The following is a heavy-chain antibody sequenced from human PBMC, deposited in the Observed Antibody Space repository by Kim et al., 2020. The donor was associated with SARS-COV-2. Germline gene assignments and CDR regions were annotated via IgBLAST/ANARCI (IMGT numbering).Heavy chain of an antibody. CDR3: ARDGAITGSNSDY. J-gene: IGHJ4*02. CDR2: ISSYNGNK. CDR1: GYTFSRYG. D-gene: IGHD6-13*01. V-gene: IGHV1-18*04. Sequence: ASVKVSCKASGYTFSRYGVSWVRQAPGQGLEWMGWISSYNGNKYYTEKFLGRVTMTTDTSTSTAYMELRSLRSDDTAVYFCARDGAITGSNSDYWGQGTLVTVSS.